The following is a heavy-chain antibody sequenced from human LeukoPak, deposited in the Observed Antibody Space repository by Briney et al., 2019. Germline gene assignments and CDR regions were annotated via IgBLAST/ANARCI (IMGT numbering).Heavy chain of an antibody. D-gene: IGHD5-18*01. CDR3: AKDRGSYGYGDAFDI. J-gene: IGHJ3*02. Sequence: GGSLRLSCAASGFTFSTYSMNWVRKAPGKGLEWISYIRNSGSVIYYADSVKGRFTISRDNSKNTLYLQMNSLRAEDTAVYYCAKDRGSYGYGDAFDIWGQGTMVTVSS. CDR1: GFTFSTYS. CDR2: IRNSGSVI. V-gene: IGHV3-48*01.